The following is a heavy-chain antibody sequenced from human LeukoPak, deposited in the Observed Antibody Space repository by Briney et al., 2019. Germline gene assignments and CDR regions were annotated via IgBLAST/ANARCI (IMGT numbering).Heavy chain of an antibody. D-gene: IGHD6-19*01. CDR1: GFTFSSYG. CDR3: AKPSSGDLTSPPDY. Sequence: GGSLRLSCAASGFTFSSYGMHWVRQAPGKGLEWVAVISQDGYNKYYGDSVKGRFTISRDNYKNTLYLQMNSLSAEDTAVYFCAKPSSGDLTSPPDYWGQGALVTVSS. J-gene: IGHJ4*02. V-gene: IGHV3-30*18. CDR2: ISQDGYNK.